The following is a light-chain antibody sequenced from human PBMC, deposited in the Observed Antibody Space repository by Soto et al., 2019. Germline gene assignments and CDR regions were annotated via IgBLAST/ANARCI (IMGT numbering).Light chain of an antibody. J-gene: IGKJ4*01. CDR3: QRYNNWPLT. Sequence: VITHTPLSSPVTRIQSASISCRPPQILVHSDGNTYLSWYQQWPGQPPRLLIYDSSTRAIGIPTRFSGSRSGTEFTLTINGLQSEDFAVYYCQRYNNWPLTFGGGTKVDIK. CDR2: DSS. V-gene: IGKV2-24*01. CDR1: QILVHSDGNTY.